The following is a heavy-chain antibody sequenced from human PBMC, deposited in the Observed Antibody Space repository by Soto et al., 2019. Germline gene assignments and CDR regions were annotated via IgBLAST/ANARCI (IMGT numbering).Heavy chain of an antibody. V-gene: IGHV3-23*01. Sequence: PGGSLRLSCAGSGITFSSSFMNWVRQAPGKGLEWVSTIRRSGDTTYYADSVRGRFTISRDNSKNTVYLQMYSLRGDDTAVYYCATGHDSGDLLFDHSGHGTLVTVSS. CDR1: GITFSSSF. CDR3: ATGHDSGDLLFDH. J-gene: IGHJ4*01. CDR2: IRRSGDTT. D-gene: IGHD4-17*01.